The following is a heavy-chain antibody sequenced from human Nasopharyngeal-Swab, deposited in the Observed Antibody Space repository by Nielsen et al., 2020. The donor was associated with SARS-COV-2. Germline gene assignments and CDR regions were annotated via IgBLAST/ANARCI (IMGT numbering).Heavy chain of an antibody. V-gene: IGHV3-53*01. D-gene: IGHD4-17*01. Sequence: GGSLRLSCAASGFTGSSNYMSWVRQAPGKGLEWVSVIYSGGSTYYADSVKGRFTISRDNSKNTLYLQMNSLRAEDTAVYYCARGRGGFGYGDYVDYWGQGTLVTVSS. CDR2: IYSGGST. J-gene: IGHJ4*02. CDR1: GFTGSSNY. CDR3: ARGRGGFGYGDYVDY.